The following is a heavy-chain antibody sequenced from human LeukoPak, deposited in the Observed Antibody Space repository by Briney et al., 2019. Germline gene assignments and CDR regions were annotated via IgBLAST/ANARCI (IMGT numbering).Heavy chain of an antibody. CDR1: GGSISSGSYY. V-gene: IGHV4-61*09. J-gene: IGHJ4*02. Sequence: PSETLSLTCTVSGGSISSGSYYWTWIRQPAGKGLEWIGHLYTSGTTSYNPSLQSRVTISADTSEHQFSPRLTSVTAADTAVYYCARAGGSVGWYGTIDSWGQGTLVTVSS. D-gene: IGHD6-19*01. CDR2: LYTSGTT. CDR3: ARAGGSVGWYGTIDS.